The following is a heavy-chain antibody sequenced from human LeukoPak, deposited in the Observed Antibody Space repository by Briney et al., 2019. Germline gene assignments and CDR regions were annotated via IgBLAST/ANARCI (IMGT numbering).Heavy chain of an antibody. D-gene: IGHD3-22*01. CDR1: GFTFSSYS. J-gene: IGHJ4*02. V-gene: IGHV3-48*04. CDR2: ISSSSSTI. CDR3: ARVTYYYDSSGYLSY. Sequence: GGSLRLSCAASGFTFSSYSMNWVRQAPGKGLEWVSYISSSSSTIYYADSVKGRFTISRDNAKNSLYLQMNSLRAEDTAVYYCARVTYYYDSSGYLSYWGQGTLVTVSS.